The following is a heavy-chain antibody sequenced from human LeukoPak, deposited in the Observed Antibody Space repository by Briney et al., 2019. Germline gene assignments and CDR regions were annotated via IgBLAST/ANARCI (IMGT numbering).Heavy chain of an antibody. V-gene: IGHV3-20*04. J-gene: IGHJ5*02. CDR3: AKPSSGWGNSWFDP. D-gene: IGHD6-19*01. CDR1: GFTFDDYG. Sequence: GGSLRLSCAASGFTFDDYGMSWVRQAPGKGLEWVSGINWNGGSTGYADSVKGRFTISRDNSENTLYLQMNSLRAEDTALYYCAKPSSGWGNSWFDPWGQGTLVTVSS. CDR2: INWNGGST.